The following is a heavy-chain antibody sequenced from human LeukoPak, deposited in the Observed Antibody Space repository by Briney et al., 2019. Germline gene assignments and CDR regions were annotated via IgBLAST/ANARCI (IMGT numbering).Heavy chain of an antibody. CDR1: VGSISSSSYY. CDR2: IYDSGRT. D-gene: IGHD2-15*01. V-gene: IGHV4-39*01. J-gene: IGHJ4*02. CDR3: ARPKQYCTGVSCYSGHY. Sequence: PSETLCLTCAVSVGSISSSSYYWGWIRQPPGKGLEWIGSIYDSGRTYYNPSLKSRVTISVDTSKNQFSLKLSSVTAADTAVYYCARPKQYCTGVSCYSGHYWGQGTLVTVSS.